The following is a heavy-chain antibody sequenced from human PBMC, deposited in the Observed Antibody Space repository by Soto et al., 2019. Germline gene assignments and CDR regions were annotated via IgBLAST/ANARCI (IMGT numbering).Heavy chain of an antibody. V-gene: IGHV1-3*05. CDR1: GYTFTSYA. D-gene: IGHD2-2*01. Sequence: QVQLVQSGAEEKKPGASVKVSCKASGYTFTSYAMHWVRQAPGQRLEWMGWINAGNGNTKYSQKFQGRVTITRDTSASTAYMELSSLRSEDTAVYYCARHQLLFYYYDGMDVWGQGTTVTVSS. CDR3: ARHQLLFYYYDGMDV. J-gene: IGHJ6*02. CDR2: INAGNGNT.